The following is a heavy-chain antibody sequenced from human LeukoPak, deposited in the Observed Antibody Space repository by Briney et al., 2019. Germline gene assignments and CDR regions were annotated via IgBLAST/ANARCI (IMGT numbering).Heavy chain of an antibody. D-gene: IGHD1-1*01. V-gene: IGHV4-34*01. J-gene: IGHJ4*02. CDR3: ARGGLSSGPGTSDY. Sequence: SETLSLTCAVYGGSFSGYYWSWIRRPPGKGVEWIGEINQSGSTNYNPSLKRRVTISVDTSKNQFSLKLSSETAANTAVYYCARGGLSSGPGTSDYWGQGTLVTVSS. CDR2: INQSGST. CDR1: GGSFSGYY.